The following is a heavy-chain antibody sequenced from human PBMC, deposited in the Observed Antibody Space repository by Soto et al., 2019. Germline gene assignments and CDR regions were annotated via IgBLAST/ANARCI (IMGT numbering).Heavy chain of an antibody. CDR3: AIYWGGNWFDP. Sequence: QVQLQQWGAGLLKPSETLSLTCAVYGGSFSGYYWSWIRQPPGKGLEWIGEINHRGSTNYNPSLKSRVTISVDTSKNQFSLKLSSVTAAYTAVYYCAIYWGGNWFDPWGQGTLVTVSS. CDR1: GGSFSGYY. V-gene: IGHV4-34*01. CDR2: INHRGST. J-gene: IGHJ5*02. D-gene: IGHD3-16*01.